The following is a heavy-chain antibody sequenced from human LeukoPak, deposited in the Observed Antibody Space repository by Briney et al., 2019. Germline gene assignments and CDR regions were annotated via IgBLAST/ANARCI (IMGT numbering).Heavy chain of an antibody. CDR3: ATNSGWRFDY. CDR2: ITGDGGRT. CDR1: GFTFRSFA. D-gene: IGHD3-10*01. Sequence: GGSLRLSCAASGFTFRSFAMHWVRQAPGKGLEYVSGITGDGGRTFYGNSVKGRFTISRDNSKNSLYLQMDSLRAEDTAVYYCATNSGWRFDYWGQGTLVTVSS. J-gene: IGHJ4*02. V-gene: IGHV3-64*01.